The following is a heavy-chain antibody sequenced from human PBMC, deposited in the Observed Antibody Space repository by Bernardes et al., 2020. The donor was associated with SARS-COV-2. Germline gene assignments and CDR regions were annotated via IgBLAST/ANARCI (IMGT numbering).Heavy chain of an antibody. CDR2: ISSSSSYI. J-gene: IGHJ4*02. D-gene: IGHD3-16*01. CDR3: ARRGDLRAGPSFDY. CDR1: GFTFSSYS. Sequence: GGSLRLSCAASGFTFSSYSMNWVRQAPGKGLEWVSSISSSSSYIYYADSVKGRFTISRDNAKNSLYLQMNSLRAEDTAVYYCARRGDLRAGPSFDYWGQGTLVTVSS. V-gene: IGHV3-21*01.